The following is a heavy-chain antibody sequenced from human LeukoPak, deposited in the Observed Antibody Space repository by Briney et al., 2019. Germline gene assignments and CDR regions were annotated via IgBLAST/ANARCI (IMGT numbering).Heavy chain of an antibody. D-gene: IGHD1-26*01. CDR2: INPSSGGT. CDR1: GYTFTSYD. J-gene: IGHJ4*02. Sequence: ASVKVSCKASGYTFTSYDINWVRQATGQGLEWMGWINPSSGGTNYAQKFQGRVTMTRDTSISTAYMELSRLRSDDTAVYYCAREDARGRSIRPIPGNWGQGTLVTVSS. V-gene: IGHV1-2*02. CDR3: AREDARGRSIRPIPGN.